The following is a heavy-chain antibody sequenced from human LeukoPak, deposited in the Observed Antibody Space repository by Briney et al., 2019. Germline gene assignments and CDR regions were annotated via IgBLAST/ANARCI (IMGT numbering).Heavy chain of an antibody. J-gene: IGHJ4*02. CDR1: GFTFSSYS. CDR2: ISSSGSYI. D-gene: IGHD6-13*01. CDR3: ARGKNPHRIAAPCDY. Sequence: PGGSLRLSCAASGFTFSSYSMNWVRQAPGKGLEWVSSISSSGSYIYYADSVKGRFTISRDNAKNSLYLQMNSLRAEDTAVYYCARGKNPHRIAAPCDYWGQGTLVTVSS. V-gene: IGHV3-21*01.